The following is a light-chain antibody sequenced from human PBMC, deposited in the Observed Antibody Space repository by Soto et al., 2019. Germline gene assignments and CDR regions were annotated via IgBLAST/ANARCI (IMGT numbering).Light chain of an antibody. V-gene: IGKV3-20*01. CDR1: QTVNNNY. CDR2: GAS. Sequence: ELVLTQSPGTLSLSPGERATLSCRASQTVNNNYLAWYQQIPGQAPRLLISGASGRATGTPDRFSGSAPGTDFTLTISRLEPEDFAVYYCQQYGSSPLTFGGGTKV. J-gene: IGKJ4*01. CDR3: QQYGSSPLT.